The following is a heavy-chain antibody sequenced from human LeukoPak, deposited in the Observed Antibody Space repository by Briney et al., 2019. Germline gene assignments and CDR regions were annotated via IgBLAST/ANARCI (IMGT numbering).Heavy chain of an antibody. V-gene: IGHV1-18*01. CDR1: GYTFTSYG. J-gene: IGHJ5*02. CDR3: ARVSSSPPVMSWFDP. D-gene: IGHD6-13*01. CDR2: ISAYNGNT. Sequence: ASVKVSCKASGYTFTSYGISWVRQAPGQGLEWMGWISAYNGNTNYAQKLQGRVTMTTDTSTSTTYMQLRSLRADDTAVYYCARVSSSPPVMSWFDPWGQGTLVTVSS.